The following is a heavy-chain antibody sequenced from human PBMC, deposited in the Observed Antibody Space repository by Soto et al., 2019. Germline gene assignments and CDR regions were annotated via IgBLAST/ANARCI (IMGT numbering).Heavy chain of an antibody. V-gene: IGHV3-30-3*01. CDR3: AREPGAAPILVTYYYGMDV. J-gene: IGHJ6*02. Sequence: GGSLRLSCAASGFTFSSYAMHWVRQAPGKGLEWVAVISYDGSNKYYADSVKGRFTISRDNPKNTLYLQMNSLRAEDTAVYYCAREPGAAPILVTYYYGMDVWGQGTTVTVSS. CDR1: GFTFSSYA. CDR2: ISYDGSNK. D-gene: IGHD2-2*01.